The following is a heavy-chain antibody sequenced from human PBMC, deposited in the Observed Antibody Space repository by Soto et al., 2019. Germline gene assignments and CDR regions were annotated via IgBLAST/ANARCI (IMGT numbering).Heavy chain of an antibody. D-gene: IGHD1-26*01. CDR1: GFTFSKAW. V-gene: IGHV3-15*01. J-gene: IGHJ4*02. Sequence: PGGSLRLSCATSGFTFSKAWVGWVRQAPGKGLEWVGRIMSKTDGGTTDYAAPVKGRFTTSRDDSKSTLYLQMNSLKTEDTAFYYCTTDSGMSPYSFDSWGQGTLVTVSS. CDR3: TTDSGMSPYSFDS. CDR2: IMSKTDGGTT.